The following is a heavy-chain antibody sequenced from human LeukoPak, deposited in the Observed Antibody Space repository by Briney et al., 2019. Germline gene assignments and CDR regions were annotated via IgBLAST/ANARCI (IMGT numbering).Heavy chain of an antibody. V-gene: IGHV3-48*01. D-gene: IGHD3-3*01. Sequence: PGGSLRLSCAGSAFTLSNYAINWVRQAPGKGPEWLSYISTSGSTILYADSVKGRFTISRDNAKNSLYLQMNSLRAEDTAVYYCASPEWLPDSFDIWGQGTMVTVSS. CDR2: ISTSGSTI. J-gene: IGHJ3*02. CDR3: ASPEWLPDSFDI. CDR1: AFTLSNYA.